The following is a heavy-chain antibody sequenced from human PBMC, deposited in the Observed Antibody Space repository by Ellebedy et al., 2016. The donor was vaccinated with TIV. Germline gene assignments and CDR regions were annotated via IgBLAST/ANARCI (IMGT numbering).Heavy chain of an antibody. CDR1: GDSFTDYW. J-gene: IGHJ4*02. V-gene: IGHV5-51*01. Sequence: GESLKISXEDPGDSFTDYWIAWVRQMPGKGLEWMGIIYPGDSETRYSPSFQGQVTISADKSINTAYLQWSSLKASDTAMYFCARQGGDTAMLEDWGQGILVTVSS. CDR2: IYPGDSET. D-gene: IGHD5-18*01. CDR3: ARQGGDTAMLED.